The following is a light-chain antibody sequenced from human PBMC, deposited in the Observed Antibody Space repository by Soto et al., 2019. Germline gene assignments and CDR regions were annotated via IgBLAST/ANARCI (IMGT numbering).Light chain of an antibody. Sequence: EIVLTQSPATLSLSPGERATLSCRASQSVSRFLAWYQQRPGQAPRLLIYDPSNRATGIPARFSGSGSGTDFTLTISSLEPEDVAVYYCQQRSDSPLTFGGGTKVEIK. V-gene: IGKV3-11*01. CDR3: QQRSDSPLT. CDR2: DPS. J-gene: IGKJ4*01. CDR1: QSVSRF.